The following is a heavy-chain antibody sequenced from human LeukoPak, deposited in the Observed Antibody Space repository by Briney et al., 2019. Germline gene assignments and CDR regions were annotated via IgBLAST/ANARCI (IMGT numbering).Heavy chain of an antibody. Sequence: GGSLRLSCAASGFTFSSYAMSWVRQAPGKGLEWVSAISGSGGSTYYADSVKGRFTISRDNSKNTLYLQMNSLRAEDTAVYYCARTRIAVAGPYYFDYWGQGTLVTVSS. CDR3: ARTRIAVAGPYYFDY. CDR2: ISGSGGST. D-gene: IGHD6-19*01. V-gene: IGHV3-23*01. J-gene: IGHJ4*02. CDR1: GFTFSSYA.